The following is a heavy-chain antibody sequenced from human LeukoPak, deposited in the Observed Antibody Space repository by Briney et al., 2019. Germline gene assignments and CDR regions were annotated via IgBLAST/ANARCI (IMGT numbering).Heavy chain of an antibody. V-gene: IGHV3-21*01. D-gene: IGHD4-11*01. Sequence: GGSLRLSCAASGFTLSSYSMNWVRQSTGKGLEWVSSISSSSSYIYYADSVKGRFTISRDNAKNSLYLQMNSLRAEDTAVYYCASHYKDDGMDVWGQGTTVTVSS. CDR2: ISSSSSYI. CDR1: GFTLSSYS. J-gene: IGHJ6*02. CDR3: ASHYKDDGMDV.